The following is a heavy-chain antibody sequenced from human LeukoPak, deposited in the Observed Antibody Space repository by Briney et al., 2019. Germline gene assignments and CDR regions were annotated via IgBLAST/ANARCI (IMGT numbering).Heavy chain of an antibody. Sequence: LRLSCAASGFTFSSYAMSWIRQPPGKGLEWIGYIYYSGSTYYNPSLKSRVTISVDTSKNQFSLKLSSVTAADTAVYYCARDGDYGGNSPLNYWGQGTLVTVSS. CDR3: ARDGDYGGNSPLNY. V-gene: IGHV4-30-4*01. J-gene: IGHJ4*02. CDR2: IYYSGST. D-gene: IGHD4-23*01. CDR1: GFTFSSYA.